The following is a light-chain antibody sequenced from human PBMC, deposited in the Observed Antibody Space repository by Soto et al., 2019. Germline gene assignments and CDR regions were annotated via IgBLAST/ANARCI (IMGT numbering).Light chain of an antibody. CDR3: QEYNNWRPIT. CDR2: GAS. V-gene: IGKV3-15*01. J-gene: IGKJ4*01. Sequence: IVMTQAPATLSVAPGERATLSCRASQSINSKLAWYQQKPGQAPRLLIYGASTRATGIPVRFSGSGSGTEFTLTITSLQSEDFAVYYCQEYNNWRPITFGGGTKVDIK. CDR1: QSINSK.